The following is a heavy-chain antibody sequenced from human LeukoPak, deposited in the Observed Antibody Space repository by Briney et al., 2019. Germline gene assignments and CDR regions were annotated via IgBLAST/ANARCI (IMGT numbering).Heavy chain of an antibody. CDR2: ISYDGSNK. V-gene: IGHV3-30*03. J-gene: IGHJ6*02. D-gene: IGHD2-15*01. Sequence: QPGRSLRLSCAASGFTFSSYGMYWVRQAPGKGLEWVAVISYDGSNKYYADSVKGRFTISRDNSKNTLYLQMNSLRAEDTAVYYCARPLGYCSGGSCYGEVGYGMDVWGQGTTVTVSS. CDR1: GFTFSSYG. CDR3: ARPLGYCSGGSCYGEVGYGMDV.